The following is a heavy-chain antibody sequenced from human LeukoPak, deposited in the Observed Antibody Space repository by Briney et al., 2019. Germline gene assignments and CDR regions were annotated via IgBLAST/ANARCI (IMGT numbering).Heavy chain of an antibody. Sequence: GGSLRLSCAASGFTVSSNYMSWVRQAPGKGLEWVSVIYSGGSTYYADPVKGRFTISRDNSKNTLYLQMNSLRAEDTAVYYCASGWFGELLSFDYWGQGTLVTVSS. D-gene: IGHD3-10*01. CDR2: IYSGGST. V-gene: IGHV3-53*01. CDR1: GFTVSSNY. J-gene: IGHJ4*02. CDR3: ASGWFGELLSFDY.